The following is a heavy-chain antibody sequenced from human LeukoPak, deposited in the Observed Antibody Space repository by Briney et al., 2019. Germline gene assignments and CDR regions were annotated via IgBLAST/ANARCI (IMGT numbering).Heavy chain of an antibody. CDR2: ISAYNGNT. CDR3: ARAGVGEPSYYNSGSPFDY. Sequence: GESLKISCQGSGYSFTSYGISWVRQAPGQGLEWMGWISAYNGNTNYAQRLQGRVTMTADTSTTTAYMELRSLRSDDTAVYYCARAGVGEPSYYNSGSPFDYWGQGTLVIVSS. V-gene: IGHV1-18*01. D-gene: IGHD3-10*01. CDR1: GYSFTSYG. J-gene: IGHJ4*02.